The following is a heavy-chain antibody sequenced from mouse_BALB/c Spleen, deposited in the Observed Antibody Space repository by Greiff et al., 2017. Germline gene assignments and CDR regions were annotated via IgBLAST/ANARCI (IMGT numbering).Heavy chain of an antibody. CDR3: ALYYFNLAWFAY. V-gene: IGHV14-3*02. CDR1: GFNIKDTY. J-gene: IGHJ3*01. D-gene: IGHD2-1*01. Sequence: EVQLQQSGAELVKPGASVKLSCTASGFNIKDTYMHWVKQRPEQGLEWIGRIDPANGNTKYDPKFQGKATITADTSSNTAYLQLSSLTSEDTAVYYCALYYFNLAWFAYWGQGTLVTVSA. CDR2: IDPANGNT.